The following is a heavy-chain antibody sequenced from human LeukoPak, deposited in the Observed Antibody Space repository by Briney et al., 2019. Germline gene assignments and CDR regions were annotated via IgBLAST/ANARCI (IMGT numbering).Heavy chain of an antibody. CDR2: IYYGGST. CDR3: ARVIVGPSTLYHFDY. J-gene: IGHJ4*02. D-gene: IGHD1-26*01. V-gene: IGHV4-59*01. Sequence: SETLSLTCTVSDGSIIGNYWSWIRQPPGKGLEWIGYIYYGGSTKYNPSLKRRVSISVDTSKNQFSLKLSSVTPADTAVYFCARVIVGPSTLYHFDYWGQGALVTVSS. CDR1: DGSIIGNY.